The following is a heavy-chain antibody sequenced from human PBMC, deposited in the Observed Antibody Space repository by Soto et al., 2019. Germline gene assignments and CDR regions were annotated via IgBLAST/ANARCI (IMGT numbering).Heavy chain of an antibody. CDR3: ARYSGAKLSSS. CDR2: IVPIYRTA. V-gene: IGHV1-69*01. Sequence: QVRLVQSGAEVREPGSSVKVSCKASGGTFSSYRFNWVRQARGQGLEWLGGIVPIYRTADYAQKFQGRVTITADESTRTVYMELSSLKSKETALYYCARYSGAKLSSSWGQGTMVTVSS. J-gene: IGHJ4*02. CDR1: GGTFSSYR. D-gene: IGHD6-13*01.